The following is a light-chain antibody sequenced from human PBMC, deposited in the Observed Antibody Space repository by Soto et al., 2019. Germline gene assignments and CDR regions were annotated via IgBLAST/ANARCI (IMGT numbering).Light chain of an antibody. CDR3: QTWGTGIHWV. V-gene: IGLV4-69*01. CDR2: LNSDGSH. J-gene: IGLJ3*02. Sequence: QLVLTQSPSASASLGASVKLTCTLSSGHSSYAIAWHQQQPEKGPRYLMKLNSDGSHSKGDGIPDRFSGSSSGAVRYLTISSLQSEDEADYYCQTWGTGIHWVFGGGTKLTVL. CDR1: SGHSSYA.